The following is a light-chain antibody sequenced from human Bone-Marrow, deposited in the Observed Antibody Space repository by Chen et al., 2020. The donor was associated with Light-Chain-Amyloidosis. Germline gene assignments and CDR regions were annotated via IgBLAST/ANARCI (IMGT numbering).Light chain of an antibody. CDR1: GSNIGGHS. CDR3: AAWDDSMRTYL. J-gene: IGLJ3*02. V-gene: IGLV1-44*01. Sequence: QPPLTLPPSASGTPGQPVNLACSGSGSNIGGHSVNWYQHLPGTAPQLVIFNNHKRPSGVPDRFSGSRSGTSASLAISGLQADDEGDYYCAAWDDSMRTYLFGGGTKLTVL. CDR2: NNH.